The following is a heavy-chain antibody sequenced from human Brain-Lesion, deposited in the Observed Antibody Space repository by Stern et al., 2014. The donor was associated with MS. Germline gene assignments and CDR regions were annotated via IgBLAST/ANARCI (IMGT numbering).Heavy chain of an antibody. CDR2: ISSSSTHI. Sequence: EDQLVESGGGLVKPGGSLRLSCAASGFTFYGYSMSWVRQAPGQGLEWVSSISSSSTHIFYADSVKGRFTISRDNAKNSLYLHMNSLRAEDTAVYYCARGRYGDYDVDYWGQGTLVTVSS. V-gene: IGHV3-21*01. CDR1: GFTFYGYS. D-gene: IGHD4-17*01. CDR3: ARGRYGDYDVDY. J-gene: IGHJ4*02.